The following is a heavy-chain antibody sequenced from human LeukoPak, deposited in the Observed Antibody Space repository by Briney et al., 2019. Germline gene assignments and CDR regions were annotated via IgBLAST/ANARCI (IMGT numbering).Heavy chain of an antibody. Sequence: GGSLRLSCAVSGFAVSSKYMTWVRQAPGKGLEWVSVIYSDGSTFYADSVKGRFTISRDNSKNTLYLQMNSLRAEDTAVYYCTRDRFHSCGWYWYFDYGGQGTLVTVSS. CDR1: GFAVSSKY. D-gene: IGHD6-19*01. J-gene: IGHJ4*02. V-gene: IGHV3-53*05. CDR2: IYSDGST. CDR3: TRDRFHSCGWYWYFDY.